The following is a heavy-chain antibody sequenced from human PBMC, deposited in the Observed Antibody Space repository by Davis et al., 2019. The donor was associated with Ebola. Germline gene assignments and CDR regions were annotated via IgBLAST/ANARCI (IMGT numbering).Heavy chain of an antibody. CDR2: IKSNIHGGTT. CDR3: TTELFYDSSGYFFYFDY. Sequence: GGSLRLSCAASGFTFSNAWMSWVRQAPGKGLEWVGRIKSNIHGGTTDYAAPVKGRFTISRDDSKNTLFLQMNSLKTEDTAVYYCTTELFYDSSGYFFYFDYWGQGTLVTVSS. CDR1: GFTFSNAW. D-gene: IGHD3-22*01. J-gene: IGHJ4*02. V-gene: IGHV3-15*05.